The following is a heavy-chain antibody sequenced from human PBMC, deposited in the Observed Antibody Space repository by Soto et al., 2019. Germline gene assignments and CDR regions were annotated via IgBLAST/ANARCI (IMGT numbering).Heavy chain of an antibody. V-gene: IGHV3-23*01. CDR3: AKDRMGASGWFDP. J-gene: IGHJ5*02. CDR2: VSGNGGNT. D-gene: IGHD1-26*01. CDR1: GFSFSSYT. Sequence: PGGSLRLSCVASGFSFSSYTMNWVRQAPGKGLEWVSGVSGNGGNTYYADSVKGRFSISRDNSKNTLYLQLNSLRAEDTAIYYCAKDRMGASGWFDPWGQGTPVTFSS.